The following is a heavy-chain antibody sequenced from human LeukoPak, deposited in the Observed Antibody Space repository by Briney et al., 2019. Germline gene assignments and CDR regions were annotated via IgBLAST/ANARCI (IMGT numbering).Heavy chain of an antibody. V-gene: IGHV5-51*01. J-gene: IGHJ4*02. CDR2: INPGDSET. Sequence: GEYLKISCKGSGYSFTSHWMGWVRQMPGKGLEWMGIINPGDSETRYNPSFQGQVIISADKSITTAYLQWSSLKASDTAMYYCARQVGGGTAVFNWGQGTLVTVSS. D-gene: IGHD1/OR15-1a*01. CDR3: ARQVGGGTAVFN. CDR1: GYSFTSHW.